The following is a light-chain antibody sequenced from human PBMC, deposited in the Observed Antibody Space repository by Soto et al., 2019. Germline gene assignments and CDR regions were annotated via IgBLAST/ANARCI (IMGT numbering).Light chain of an antibody. CDR2: AAS. CDR1: QGISSY. J-gene: IGKJ3*01. CDR3: QQYYSYPPF. Sequence: AIRMTQSPSSLSASTGDRVTITCRASQGISSYLAWYQQKPGKAPKLLIYAASTLQSGVPSRFSGSGSGTDFTLTISCLQSEDFATYYCQQYYSYPPFFGPGTKVD. V-gene: IGKV1-8*01.